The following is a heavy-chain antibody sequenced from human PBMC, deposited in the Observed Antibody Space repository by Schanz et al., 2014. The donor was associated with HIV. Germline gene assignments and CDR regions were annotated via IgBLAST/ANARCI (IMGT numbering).Heavy chain of an antibody. CDR2: ISGSGNTK. V-gene: IGHV3-11*01. CDR1: GFTFSEYY. J-gene: IGHJ4*02. Sequence: QVQLVESGGGLVKPGGSLRLACAASGFTFSEYYMSWIRQAPGKRLEWVSYISGSGNTKYYPDSMKGRFTISRDNSKNTLYLQMNSLRAEDTAVYYCAKDSGSGVMFNFDYWGQGTLVTVSS. D-gene: IGHD3-10*01. CDR3: AKDSGSGVMFNFDY.